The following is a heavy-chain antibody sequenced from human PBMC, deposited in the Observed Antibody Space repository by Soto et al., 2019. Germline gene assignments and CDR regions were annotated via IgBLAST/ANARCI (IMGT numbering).Heavy chain of an antibody. CDR1: GFTVSSNY. D-gene: IGHD4-17*01. J-gene: IGHJ4*02. CDR3: ARDSRVHGDYPFDY. Sequence: EVQLVESGGGLVQPGGSLRLSCAASGFTVSSNYMSWVRQAPGKGLEWASVIYSGGSTYYADSVKGRFTISRDNSKNTLYLQMNSLRAEDTAVYYCARDSRVHGDYPFDYWGQGTLVTVSS. CDR2: IYSGGST. V-gene: IGHV3-66*01.